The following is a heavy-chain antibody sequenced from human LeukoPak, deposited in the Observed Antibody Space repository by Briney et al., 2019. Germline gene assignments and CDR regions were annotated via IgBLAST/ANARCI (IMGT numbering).Heavy chain of an antibody. Sequence: ASVKVSCKASGYTFTSYGISWVRQAPGQGLEWMGWISAYNGNTNYAQKLQGRVTMTTDTSTSTAYMELRSLRSDDTAVYYCARDLGEYSSSSCVDYWGQGTLVTVSS. V-gene: IGHV1-18*01. CDR1: GYTFTSYG. J-gene: IGHJ4*02. CDR2: ISAYNGNT. CDR3: ARDLGEYSSSSCVDY. D-gene: IGHD6-6*01.